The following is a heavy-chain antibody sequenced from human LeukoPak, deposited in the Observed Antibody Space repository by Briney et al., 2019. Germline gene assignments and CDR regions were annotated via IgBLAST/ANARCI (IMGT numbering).Heavy chain of an antibody. CDR3: ARGGHYAWGSYEY. V-gene: IGHV3-74*01. CDR1: GFIFSSYW. Sequence: GGSLRLSCAGSGFIFSSYWIHWVRQVPGKELVWVSQINSDGTDTPYADSVKGRFTISRDNAKHTVYLQMDSLRADDSAVYYCARGGHYAWGSYEYWGHGTLVTVSS. J-gene: IGHJ4*01. D-gene: IGHD3-10*01. CDR2: INSDGTDT.